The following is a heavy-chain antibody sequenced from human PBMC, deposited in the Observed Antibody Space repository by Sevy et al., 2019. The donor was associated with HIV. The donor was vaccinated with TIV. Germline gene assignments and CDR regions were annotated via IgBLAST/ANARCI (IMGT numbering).Heavy chain of an antibody. CDR3: AAAPSSGTYDY. Sequence: GGSLRLSCAASGFTFSSYAMHWVRQAPGKGLEWGAVISYDGNNKYYADSVKGRFNISRDNSKNMLYLQMNSLRAEDTAMYYCAAAPSSGTYDYWGQGTLVTVSS. J-gene: IGHJ4*02. CDR1: GFTFSSYA. V-gene: IGHV3-30*04. CDR2: ISYDGNNK. D-gene: IGHD1-26*01.